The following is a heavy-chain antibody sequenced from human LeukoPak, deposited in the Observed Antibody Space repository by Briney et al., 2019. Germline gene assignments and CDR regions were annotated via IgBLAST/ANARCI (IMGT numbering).Heavy chain of an antibody. D-gene: IGHD2-15*01. Sequence: GGSLRLSCAASGFTVSSTYMSWVRQAPGKGLEWVSVIYSGGNIYYIDSVKGRFTISRDTSKNTLYLQMNSLRAEDTAVYYCASRHCSGGGCYFAGADPFDYWGQGILVTVSS. CDR3: ASRHCSGGGCYFAGADPFDY. CDR2: IYSGGNI. V-gene: IGHV3-53*01. J-gene: IGHJ4*02. CDR1: GFTVSSTY.